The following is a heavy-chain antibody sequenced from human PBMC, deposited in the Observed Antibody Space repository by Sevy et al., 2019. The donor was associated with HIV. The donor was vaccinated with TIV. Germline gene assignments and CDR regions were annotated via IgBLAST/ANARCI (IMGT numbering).Heavy chain of an antibody. V-gene: IGHV3-23*01. CDR1: GFTFNIYA. CDR2: IGGGDT. J-gene: IGHJ5*02. Sequence: GGSLRLSCATSGFTFNIYAMSWVRQAPGKGLEWVSTIGGGDTYYADSGKGRFTISRDDSKAEVYLQMNRLRADDTAVYYCAKDGVSRNKLWDWFDPWGQGTLVTVSS. CDR3: AKDGVSRNKLWDWFDP. D-gene: IGHD2-21*01.